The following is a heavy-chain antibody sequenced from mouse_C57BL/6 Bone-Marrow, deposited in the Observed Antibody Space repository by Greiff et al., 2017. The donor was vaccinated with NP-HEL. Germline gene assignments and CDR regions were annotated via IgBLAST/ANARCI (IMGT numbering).Heavy chain of an antibody. J-gene: IGHJ4*01. Sequence: VQLQQPGAELVRPGTSVKLSCKASGYTFTSYWMHWVKQRPGQGLEWIGVIDPSDSYTNYNQKFKGKATLTVDTSSSTAYMQLSSLTSEDSAVYYCAINSYYYGSHYAMDYWGQGTSVTVSS. CDR2: IDPSDSYT. CDR3: AINSYYYGSHYAMDY. V-gene: IGHV1-59*01. D-gene: IGHD1-1*01. CDR1: GYTFTSYW.